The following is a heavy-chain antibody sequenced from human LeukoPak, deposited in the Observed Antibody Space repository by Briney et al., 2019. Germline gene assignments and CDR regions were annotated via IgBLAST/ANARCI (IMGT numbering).Heavy chain of an antibody. Sequence: GMSLRLSCAASGFTFSSYAMHWVRQAPGKGLEWVAVISYDGSNKYYADSVKGRFTISRDNSKNTLYLQMNSLRAEDTAVYYCARDAYGFPTTWGQGTLVTVSS. V-gene: IGHV3-30-3*01. CDR3: ARDAYGFPTT. J-gene: IGHJ4*02. CDR2: ISYDGSNK. D-gene: IGHD1-1*01. CDR1: GFTFSSYA.